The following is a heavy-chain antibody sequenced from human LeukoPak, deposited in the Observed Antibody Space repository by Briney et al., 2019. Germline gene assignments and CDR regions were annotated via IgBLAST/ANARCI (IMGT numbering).Heavy chain of an antibody. CDR2: INHSGST. V-gene: IGHV4-34*01. J-gene: IGHJ4*02. Sequence: SETLSLTCAVYGGSFSGYYWSWIRQPPGKGLEWIGEINHSGSTNYNPSLKSRVTISVDTSKNQFSLKLSSVTAADTAVYHCARGRYFDWLLSYYFDYWGQGTLVTVSS. D-gene: IGHD3-9*01. CDR1: GGSFSGYY. CDR3: ARGRYFDWLLSYYFDY.